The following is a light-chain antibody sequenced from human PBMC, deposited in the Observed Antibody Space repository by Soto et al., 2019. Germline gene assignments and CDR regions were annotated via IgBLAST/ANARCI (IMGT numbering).Light chain of an antibody. CDR1: QDISNY. V-gene: IGKV1-33*01. CDR3: QQYDSLPRT. Sequence: DIPMTQSPSSLSASVGDGVTITCQASQDISNYLNWYQQKPGKAPKLLIYDASNLETGVPSSGSGSGAGTDVNLTISSLQPEDIATYSCQQYDSLPRTFGQGTKVDIK. CDR2: DAS. J-gene: IGKJ1*01.